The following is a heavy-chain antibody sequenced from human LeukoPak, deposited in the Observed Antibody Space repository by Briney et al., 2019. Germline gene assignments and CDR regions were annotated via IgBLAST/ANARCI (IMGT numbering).Heavy chain of an antibody. V-gene: IGHV3-23*01. CDR1: GFTFSSYV. Sequence: PGGSLRLSCAPSGFTFSSYVMSWVRQAPGKGLEWVSAISGSGSSTFYADSVKGRFTISRDNSKNTLYLQMNSLRAEDTAVYYCAKTPRGCTYLPDYWGQGTLVTVSS. CDR3: AKTPRGCTYLPDY. J-gene: IGHJ4*02. CDR2: ISGSGSST. D-gene: IGHD3-10*01.